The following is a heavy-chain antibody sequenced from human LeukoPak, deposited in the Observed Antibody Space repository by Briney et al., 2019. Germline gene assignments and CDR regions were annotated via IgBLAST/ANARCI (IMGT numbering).Heavy chain of an antibody. Sequence: PGRCLRLSYAASGFPFSSYAMHGVSQAPGKGLEGVALISYDGGNTYYAESVKGRFTISRDNSKNTLDLQLNSLRVEDTAVYYCARDSTYYYGSGSSGPHYFDYWGQGTLVTVSS. J-gene: IGHJ4*02. CDR2: ISYDGGNT. CDR3: ARDSTYYYGSGSSGPHYFDY. V-gene: IGHV3-30*01. CDR1: GFPFSSYA. D-gene: IGHD3-10*01.